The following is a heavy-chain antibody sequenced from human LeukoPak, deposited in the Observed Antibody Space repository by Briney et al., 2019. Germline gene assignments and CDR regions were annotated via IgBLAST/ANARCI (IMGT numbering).Heavy chain of an antibody. J-gene: IGHJ4*02. V-gene: IGHV3-30*03. D-gene: IGHD5-24*01. Sequence: GGSLRLSCAASGFTISDHWMHWVRQAPGKGLEWVAVISQDGSSKNFADSVKGRFTISRDNSNNTLYLRMNSLRGEDTALYYCAREGIDGYNPFDFWGQGTLVTVSS. CDR2: ISQDGSSK. CDR3: AREGIDGYNPFDF. CDR1: GFTISDHW.